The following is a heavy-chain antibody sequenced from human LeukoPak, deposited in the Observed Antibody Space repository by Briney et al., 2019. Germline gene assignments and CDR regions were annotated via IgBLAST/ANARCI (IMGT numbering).Heavy chain of an antibody. D-gene: IGHD2-2*01. V-gene: IGHV4-34*01. Sequence: SETLSLTCAVYGGSFSGYYWSWIRQPPGKGLERIGEINHSGSTNYNPSLKSRVTISVDTSKNQFSLKLSSVTAADTAVYYCARGRGYCSSTSCYYIDYWGQGTLVTVSS. CDR2: INHSGST. CDR3: ARGRGYCSSTSCYYIDY. J-gene: IGHJ4*02. CDR1: GGSFSGYY.